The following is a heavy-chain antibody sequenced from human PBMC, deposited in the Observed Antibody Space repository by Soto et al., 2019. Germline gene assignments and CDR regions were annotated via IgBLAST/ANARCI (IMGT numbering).Heavy chain of an antibody. CDR2: ISTYNGDT. Sequence: QVQLVQSGPEVRKPGASVKVSCAASGYTFTTSGISWVRQVPGQGLEWMGWISTYNGDTNSAQNFQGRVLMTADTSAGTAYMELMSLKSDDTAVYYCARQGSWPYYYYGLDVWGQGTTVTVS. CDR1: GYTFTTSG. J-gene: IGHJ6*02. CDR3: ARQGSWPYYYYGLDV. D-gene: IGHD1-26*01. V-gene: IGHV1-18*01.